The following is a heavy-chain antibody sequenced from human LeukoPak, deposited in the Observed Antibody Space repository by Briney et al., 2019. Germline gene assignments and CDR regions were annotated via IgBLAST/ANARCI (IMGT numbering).Heavy chain of an antibody. J-gene: IGHJ3*02. V-gene: IGHV3-48*03. D-gene: IGHD1-26*01. CDR2: ISSSGSTI. Sequence: GGSLRLSCAASGLTFSSYEMNWVRQAPGKGLEWVSYISSSGSTIYYADSVKGRFTISRDNAKNSLYLQMNSLKAEDTAVYYCARSYSGSYYEAFDIWGQGTMVTVSS. CDR1: GLTFSSYE. CDR3: ARSYSGSYYEAFDI.